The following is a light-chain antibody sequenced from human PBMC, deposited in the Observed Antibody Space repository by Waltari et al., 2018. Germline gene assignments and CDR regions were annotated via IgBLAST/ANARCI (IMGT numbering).Light chain of an antibody. V-gene: IGKV1-39*01. CDR2: AAS. J-gene: IGKJ3*01. CDR3: QQSHSPPFT. CDR1: QSISTF. Sequence: DIQMTQSPSSLSASVGDRVTITCRASQSISTFLNWYQQRPGKAPELLIYAASSLKSGVPSGFSGSGSGKDFTLTISSLQPEDFATYYCQQSHSPPFTFGPGTKVDIK.